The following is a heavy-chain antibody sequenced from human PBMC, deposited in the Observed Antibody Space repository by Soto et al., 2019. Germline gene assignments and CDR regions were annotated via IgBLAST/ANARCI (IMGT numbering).Heavy chain of an antibody. D-gene: IGHD7-27*01. CDR3: ETPWGLTP. CDR1: GYVFSSHD. CDR2: MSLRSEST. V-gene: IGHV1-8*01. Sequence: EGSVKVACRACGYVFSSHDITWVRQAPGQGLEWMGWMSLRSESTAVAQRLQGRVALTRDTSISTAYMELSSLRVEDTAVYYCETPWGLTPWGQGTMVTVSS. J-gene: IGHJ5*02.